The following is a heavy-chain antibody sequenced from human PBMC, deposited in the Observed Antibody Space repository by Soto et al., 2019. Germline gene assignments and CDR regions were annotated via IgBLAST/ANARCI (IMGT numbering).Heavy chain of an antibody. CDR3: ARGQLVNPGYYYGMDI. V-gene: IGHV3-33*01. J-gene: IGHJ6*02. D-gene: IGHD3-22*01. CDR2: LSYDGSEK. CDR1: GFPFRDYA. Sequence: QVQLVESGGGVVQPGRSLRLSCAASGFPFRDYAFHWVRQPPGKGLEWVAVLSYDGSEKYYGDSVKGRFTISRDNAKNMLYLQLSSLRAEDTAVYYCARGQLVNPGYYYGMDIWGQGTTVTDSS.